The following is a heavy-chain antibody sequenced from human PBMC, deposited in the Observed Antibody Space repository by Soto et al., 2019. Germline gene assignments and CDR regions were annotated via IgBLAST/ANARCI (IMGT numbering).Heavy chain of an antibody. Sequence: QVQLQESGPGLVKPSETLSLSCTVSGGSISSYYWSWFRQSPGKRMEWIGYVHHSWGSSYNPSLLSRVATSLDTSKSQFSLNVTAVTATDTAVYYCARQGFGPLHGLVDVWGQGTTVTVSS. CDR2: VHHSWGS. CDR1: GGSISSYY. CDR3: ARQGFGPLHGLVDV. J-gene: IGHJ6*02. D-gene: IGHD3-10*01. V-gene: IGHV4-59*08.